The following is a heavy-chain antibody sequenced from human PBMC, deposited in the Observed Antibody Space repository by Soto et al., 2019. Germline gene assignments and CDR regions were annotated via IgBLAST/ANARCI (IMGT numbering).Heavy chain of an antibody. CDR1: GYSFTSCW. Sequence: PGESLKISCKGSGYSFTSCWIAWVRQMPGKGLVCMGIIYPGDSDTSYIPSFQGQVTISADMSIDTAYLQWSSLKASDTAIYYCARSSAWSENVISLFDYWGQGTLVTVSS. V-gene: IGHV5-51*01. CDR2: IYPGDSDT. CDR3: ARSSAWSENVISLFDY. J-gene: IGHJ4*02. D-gene: IGHD6-19*01.